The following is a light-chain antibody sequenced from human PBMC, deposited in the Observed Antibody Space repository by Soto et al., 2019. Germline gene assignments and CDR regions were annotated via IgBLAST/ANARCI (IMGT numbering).Light chain of an antibody. J-gene: IGKJ4*01. CDR3: QHYNNLWG. V-gene: IGKV3-15*01. Sequence: EIVMTQSPATLSVSPGERVTLSCRASQSVRSNLAWYQQKPGQVPRVLIYGASTRAIGIPDRLSGSGSGTEFTLTISSLQSEVFAVYYCQHYNNLWGFGGGTKVEIK. CDR2: GAS. CDR1: QSVRSN.